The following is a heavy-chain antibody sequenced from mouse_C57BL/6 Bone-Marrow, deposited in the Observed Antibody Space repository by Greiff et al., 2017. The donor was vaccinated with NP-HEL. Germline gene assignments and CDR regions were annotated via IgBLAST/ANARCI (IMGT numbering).Heavy chain of an antibody. Sequence: QVQLQQSGAELARPGASVKLSCKASGYTFTSYGISWVKQRTGQGLEWIGEIYPRSGNTYYNEKFKGKATLTADKSSSTAYMELRSLTSEDSAVYFCARRSYYSNYGGFAYWGQGTLVTVSA. D-gene: IGHD2-5*01. J-gene: IGHJ3*01. V-gene: IGHV1-81*01. CDR1: GYTFTSYG. CDR3: ARRSYYSNYGGFAY. CDR2: IYPRSGNT.